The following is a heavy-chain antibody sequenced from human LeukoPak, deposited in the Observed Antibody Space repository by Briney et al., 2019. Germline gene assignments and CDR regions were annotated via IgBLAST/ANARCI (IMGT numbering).Heavy chain of an antibody. J-gene: IGHJ6*02. Sequence: PGGSLRLSCAASGFTFSSYSINWVRQAPGKGLEWVSSISISSSYIYYADSVKGRFTISRDNAKNSLYLQMNSLRAEDTAVYYCARATHSSSWYMIYYYYYGMDVWGQGTTVTVSS. D-gene: IGHD6-13*01. CDR3: ARATHSSSWYMIYYYYYGMDV. CDR2: ISISSSYI. V-gene: IGHV3-21*01. CDR1: GFTFSSYS.